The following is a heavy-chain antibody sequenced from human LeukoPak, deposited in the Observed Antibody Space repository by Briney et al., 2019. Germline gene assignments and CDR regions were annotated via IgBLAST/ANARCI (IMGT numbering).Heavy chain of an antibody. Sequence: ASETLSLTCTVSGGSISSYYWSWIRQPPGKGPEWIGYIYYSGSTNYNPSLKSRVTISVDTSKNQFSLKLSSVTAADTAVYYCARNYGDYGDNWFDPWGQGTLVTVSS. CDR3: ARNYGDYGDNWFDP. D-gene: IGHD4-17*01. J-gene: IGHJ5*02. V-gene: IGHV4-59*01. CDR2: IYYSGST. CDR1: GGSISSYY.